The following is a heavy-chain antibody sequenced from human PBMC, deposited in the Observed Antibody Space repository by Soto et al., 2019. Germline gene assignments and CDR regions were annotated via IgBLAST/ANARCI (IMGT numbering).Heavy chain of an antibody. CDR3: AKGRGAGGHFDY. J-gene: IGHJ4*02. D-gene: IGHD2-15*01. CDR1: GFTFTSYA. V-gene: IGHV3-23*01. Sequence: QAGGSLRLSCAASGFTFTSYAIGWVRQAPWKGLEWVSVISSGGITYYADSVRGRFTISRDNSKDTLSLQMNSLRAEDTAVYYCAKGRGAGGHFDYWGRGALVTFCS. CDR2: ISSGGIT.